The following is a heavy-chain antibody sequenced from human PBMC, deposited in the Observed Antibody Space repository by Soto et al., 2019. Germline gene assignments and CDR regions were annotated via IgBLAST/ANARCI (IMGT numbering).Heavy chain of an antibody. V-gene: IGHV4-30-4*01. J-gene: IGHJ4*02. D-gene: IGHD5-12*01. Sequence: SETLSLTCTVSGASISSGDYFWSWIRQSPGKGLEWIGYIYGSGSSYYNPSLKSRVTMSVDTSKNQFSLKLRSVTAADTAVYYCAREKGYISGPKNFDYWGQGTLVTVSS. CDR2: IYGSGSS. CDR3: AREKGYISGPKNFDY. CDR1: GASISSGDYF.